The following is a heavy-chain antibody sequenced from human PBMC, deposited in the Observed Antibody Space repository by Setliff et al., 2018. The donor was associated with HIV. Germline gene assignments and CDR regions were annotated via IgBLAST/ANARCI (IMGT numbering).Heavy chain of an antibody. V-gene: IGHV1-3*01. CDR3: ARAYDSSGYLRVFVDF. CDR1: GFTFSVHG. D-gene: IGHD3-22*01. CDR2: INGGNGNT. Sequence: NPGGSLRLSCAASGFTFSVHGMHWVRKAPGRGLEWVAWINGGNGNTKYSQKFQGRVTITRDTSASTAYMELNSLRSDDTAVYYCARAYDSSGYLRVFVDFWGQGTRVTVSS. J-gene: IGHJ4*02.